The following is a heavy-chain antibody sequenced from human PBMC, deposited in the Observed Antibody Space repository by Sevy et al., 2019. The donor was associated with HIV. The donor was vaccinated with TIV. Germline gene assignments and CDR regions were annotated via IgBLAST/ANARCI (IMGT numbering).Heavy chain of an antibody. J-gene: IGHJ6*01. CDR2: ISGSGGST. V-gene: IGHV3-23*01. CDR1: GFTFSSYA. D-gene: IGHD2-2*01. CDR3: GKDKRIPGCYGFGGMDV. Sequence: GGSLRLSCAASGFTFSSYAMSWVRQAPGKGLEWVSAISGSGGSTYYADSVKGRFTISRDNSKNTLYLQMNSLRAEDTAVYYWGKDKRIPGCYGFGGMDVGGNGPRSPSPQ.